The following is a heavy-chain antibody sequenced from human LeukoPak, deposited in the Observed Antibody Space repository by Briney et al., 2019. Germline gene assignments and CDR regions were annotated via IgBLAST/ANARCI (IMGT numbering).Heavy chain of an antibody. J-gene: IGHJ4*01. CDR1: GGTFSSYA. CDR3: ARDIAYYYDSSGYYYGE. D-gene: IGHD3-22*01. Sequence: ASVKVSCKASGGTFSSYAISWVRQAPGQGLEWMGRIIPILGIANYAQKFQGRVTITADKSTSTAYMELSSLRSEDTAVYYCARDIAYYYDSSGYYYGEWGQGTLVTVSS. V-gene: IGHV1-69*04. CDR2: IIPILGIA.